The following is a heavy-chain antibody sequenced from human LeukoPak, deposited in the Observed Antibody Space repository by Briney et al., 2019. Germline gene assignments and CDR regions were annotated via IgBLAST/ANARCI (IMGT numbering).Heavy chain of an antibody. CDR1: GFTFDDYA. CDR2: ISGDGGRT. Sequence: PGGSLRLSCAASGFTFDDYAMHWIRQAAGKGREWVSLISGDGGRTYYADSVTGRFTLSRDNSKNSLYLQMNSLRTEDTALYYCAKEGDFWSGYLVGYCFDYWGQGTLVTVSS. CDR3: AKEGDFWSGYLVGYCFDY. D-gene: IGHD3-3*01. V-gene: IGHV3-43*02. J-gene: IGHJ4*02.